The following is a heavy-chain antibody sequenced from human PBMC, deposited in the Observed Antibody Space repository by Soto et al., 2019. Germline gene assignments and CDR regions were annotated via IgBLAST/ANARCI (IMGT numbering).Heavy chain of an antibody. J-gene: IGHJ3*01. D-gene: IGHD3-10*02. CDR2: ISGGGGSI. CDR3: AKGKSSNYVSHAFDV. V-gene: IGHV3-23*01. CDR1: GFNFNTYA. Sequence: GGSLRLSCAASGFNFNTYAMSWVRQAPGKGLEWVSGISGGGGSIHYVDSVKGRFTISRDNSKNTLYLQMSSLRGEDTAVYYCAKGKSSNYVSHAFDVWGQGTMVTVSS.